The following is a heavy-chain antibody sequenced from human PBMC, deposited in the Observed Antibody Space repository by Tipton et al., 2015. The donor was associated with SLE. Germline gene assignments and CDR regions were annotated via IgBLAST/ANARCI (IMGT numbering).Heavy chain of an antibody. Sequence: TLSLTCTVSGGSISSSSYYWSWIRQPPGKGLEWIGYMYYSGSTNYNPSLKSRVTMSIDTSKRQFSLKLSSVTAADTAVYYCARQSPPSTYYYDSSGYYYLEPFDIWGQGTMVTVSS. CDR1: GGSISSSSYY. CDR3: ARQSPPSTYYYDSSGYYYLEPFDI. D-gene: IGHD3-22*01. J-gene: IGHJ3*02. V-gene: IGHV4-61*05. CDR2: MYYSGST.